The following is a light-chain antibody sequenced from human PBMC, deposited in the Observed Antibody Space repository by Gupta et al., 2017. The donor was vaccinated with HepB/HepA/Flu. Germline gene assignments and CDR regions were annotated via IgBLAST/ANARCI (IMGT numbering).Light chain of an antibody. J-gene: IGKJ1*01. CDR1: RGISTW. CDR3: QQATSFPRT. Sequence: EIQMTQSPSCVSPSVGDRVTITCRASRGISTWLVWYQQKPGKPPMFLLYHASKLQRRVPSRFSGSGSGTDFTLTINNLQAEDFATYYCQQATSFPRTFGQGTKVE. V-gene: IGKV1-12*01. CDR2: HAS.